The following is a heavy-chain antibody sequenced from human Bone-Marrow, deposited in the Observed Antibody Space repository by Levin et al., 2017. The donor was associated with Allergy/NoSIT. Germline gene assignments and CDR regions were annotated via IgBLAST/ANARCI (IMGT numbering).Heavy chain of an antibody. CDR3: AREDGSTIDY. Sequence: SETLSLTCTVSGGSISSGGYYWSWIRQQPGKGLEWIGYIYYSGNTYYNPSLKSRVMISVDTPKNQFSLKVSSVTAADTAVYYCAREDGSTIDYWGQGILVTVSS. J-gene: IGHJ4*02. CDR2: IYYSGNT. D-gene: IGHD1/OR15-1a*01. CDR1: GGSISSGGYY. V-gene: IGHV4-31*03.